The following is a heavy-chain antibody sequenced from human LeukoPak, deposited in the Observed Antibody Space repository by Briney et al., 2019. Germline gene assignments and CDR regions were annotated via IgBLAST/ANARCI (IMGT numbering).Heavy chain of an antibody. V-gene: IGHV3-33*08. CDR2: IWYDGSNK. CDR3: ARVHFSSSPYFDY. Sequence: PGRSLRLSCAASGFSFSNYTMHWVRQAPGKGLEWVAVIWYDGSNKYYAGSVKGRFTISRDNSKNTLYLQMNSLRAEDTAVYYCARVHFSSSPYFDYWGQGTLVTVSS. CDR1: GFSFSNYT. D-gene: IGHD6-6*01. J-gene: IGHJ4*02.